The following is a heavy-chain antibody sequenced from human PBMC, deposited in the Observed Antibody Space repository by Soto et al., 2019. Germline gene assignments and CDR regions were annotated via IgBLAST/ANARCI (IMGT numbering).Heavy chain of an antibody. D-gene: IGHD3-16*01. CDR2: IYYSGST. V-gene: IGHV4-59*01. J-gene: IGHJ6*02. Sequence: SETLSLTCTVSGGSISSYYWSWIRQPPGKGLEWIGYIYYSGSTNYNPSLKSRVTISVDTSKNQFSLKLSSVAAADTAVYYCARFWDYYYYGMDVWGQGTTVTVS. CDR3: ARFWDYYYYGMDV. CDR1: GGSISSYY.